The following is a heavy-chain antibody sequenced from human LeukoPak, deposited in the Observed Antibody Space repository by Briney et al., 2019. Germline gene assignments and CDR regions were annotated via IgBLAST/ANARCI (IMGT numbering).Heavy chain of an antibody. J-gene: IGHJ4*02. CDR3: ARDLYYYDSSGYNPPFDY. Sequence: SETLSLTCTVSGGSISSYYWSWIRQPAGKGLECIGRIYTSGSTNYNPSLKSRDTMSVDTSKNQFSLKLSSVTAADTAVYYCARDLYYYDSSGYNPPFDYWGQGTLVTVSS. CDR2: IYTSGST. CDR1: GGSISSYY. V-gene: IGHV4-4*07. D-gene: IGHD3-22*01.